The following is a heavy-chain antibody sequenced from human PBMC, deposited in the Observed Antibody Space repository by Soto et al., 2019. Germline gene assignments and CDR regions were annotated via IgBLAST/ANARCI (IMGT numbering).Heavy chain of an antibody. D-gene: IGHD2-2*01. Sequence: GSLRLSCAASGFTLSDYYMSWIRQAPGKGLEWVSYISSGGFITYYADSVKGRFTTSWDKAKNSLYLKMNSLSANYTAVYYCATGVVPASKWGYYSYGLDVWGQGTTVTVSS. J-gene: IGHJ6*02. V-gene: IGHV3-11*01. CDR3: ATGVVPASKWGYYSYGLDV. CDR2: ISSGGFIT. CDR1: GFTLSDYY.